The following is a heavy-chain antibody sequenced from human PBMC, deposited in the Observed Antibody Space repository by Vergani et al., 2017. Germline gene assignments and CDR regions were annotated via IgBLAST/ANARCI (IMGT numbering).Heavy chain of an antibody. CDR3: ARVGCSSTSCREYFDY. J-gene: IGHJ4*02. Sequence: QVQLQETGPGLVRPSETLSLTCTVSRGSVSSGSYSWSWSRQPAGKGLEWIGYIYYRGSTNYNPSLKSRVTISVDTYKNQFSLKLSSVTAADTAVYYCARVGCSSTSCREYFDYGGQGTLVTVSS. CDR1: RGSVSSGSYS. V-gene: IGHV4-61*10. D-gene: IGHD2-2*01. CDR2: IYYRGST.